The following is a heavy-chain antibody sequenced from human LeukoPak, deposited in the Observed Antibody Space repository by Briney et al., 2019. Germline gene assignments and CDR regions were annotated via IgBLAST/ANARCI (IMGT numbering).Heavy chain of an antibody. D-gene: IGHD4-23*01. J-gene: IGHJ4*02. Sequence: GGSLRLSCAASGFRFSNSWMYWVRQGPGKGPVWVSRMKTDGTRIEYADSVKGRFTISRDNAKNTLFLQMSSLRVEDTAVYYCAKAFVGYGGDPYYFDYWGQGTLVTVSS. CDR2: MKTDGTRI. V-gene: IGHV3-74*01. CDR3: AKAFVGYGGDPYYFDY. CDR1: GFRFSNSW.